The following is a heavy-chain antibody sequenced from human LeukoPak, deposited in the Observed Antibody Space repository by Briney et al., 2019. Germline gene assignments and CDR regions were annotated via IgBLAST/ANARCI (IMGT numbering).Heavy chain of an antibody. CDR3: ARGYCSSTSCYVRDYYGLDV. CDR2: IYSGGST. Sequence: GGSLRLSCAASGFTVSSNYMSWVRQAPGKGLEWVSVIYSGGSTYYADSVKGRFTISRDNSKNTLYLQMNSLRAEDTAVYYCARGYCSSTSCYVRDYYGLDVWGQGTTVTVSS. J-gene: IGHJ6*02. CDR1: GFTVSSNY. V-gene: IGHV3-66*01. D-gene: IGHD2-2*01.